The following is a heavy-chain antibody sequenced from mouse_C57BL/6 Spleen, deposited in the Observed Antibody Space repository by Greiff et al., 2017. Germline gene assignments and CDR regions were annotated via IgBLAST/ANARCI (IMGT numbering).Heavy chain of an antibody. CDR3: TPVITTVVAFDY. J-gene: IGHJ2*01. CDR1: GFNIKDYY. D-gene: IGHD1-1*01. CDR2: IDPEDGDT. V-gene: IGHV14-1*01. Sequence: EVQVVESGAELVRPGASVKLSCTASGFNIKDYYMHWVKQRPEQGLEWIGRIDPEDGDTEYAPKFQGKATMTADTSSNTAYLQLSSLTSEDTAVYYCTPVITTVVAFDYWGQGTTLTVSS.